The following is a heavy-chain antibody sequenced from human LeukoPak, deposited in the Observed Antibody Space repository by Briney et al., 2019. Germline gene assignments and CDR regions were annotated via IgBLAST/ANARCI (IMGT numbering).Heavy chain of an antibody. CDR1: GGSFSGYY. V-gene: IGHV4-34*01. CDR2: INHSGST. J-gene: IGHJ4*02. CDR3: AREGSIPAVRWKKPFDY. D-gene: IGHD5-24*01. Sequence: PSETLSLTCAVYGGSFSGYYWSWIRQPPGKGLEWIGEINHSGSTNYNQSLKSRVTISVDTSKNQFSLKLSSVTAADTAVYYCAREGSIPAVRWKKPFDYWGQGTLVTVSS.